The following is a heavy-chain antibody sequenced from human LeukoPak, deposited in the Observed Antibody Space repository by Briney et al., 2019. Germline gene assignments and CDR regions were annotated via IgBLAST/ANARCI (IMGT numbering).Heavy chain of an antibody. J-gene: IGHJ6*03. CDR1: GGSFSGYY. CDR2: INRSGST. V-gene: IGHV4-34*01. CDR3: ARACRAGELRWYYYYYMDV. D-gene: IGHD1-7*01. Sequence: SETLSLTCAVYGGSFSGYYWSWIRQPPGKGLEWIGEINRSGSTNYNPSLKSRVTISVDTSKNQFSLKLSSVTAADTAVYYCARACRAGELRWYYYYYMDVWGKGTTVTVSS.